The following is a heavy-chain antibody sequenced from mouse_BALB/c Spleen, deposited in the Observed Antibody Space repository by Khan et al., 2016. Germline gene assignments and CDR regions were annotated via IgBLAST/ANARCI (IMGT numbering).Heavy chain of an antibody. CDR1: GYTFSSYW. Sequence: QVQLKESGAELMKPGASVKISCKATGYTFSSYWIEWVKQRPGHGLEWIGEILPGSGSTNYNEKFKGKATFTADTSSNTAYMQLSSLTSEDSADYYCARLGVTTVGYFDVWGAGTTVTVSS. J-gene: IGHJ1*01. V-gene: IGHV1-9*01. CDR3: ARLGVTTVGYFDV. CDR2: ILPGSGST. D-gene: IGHD1-1*01.